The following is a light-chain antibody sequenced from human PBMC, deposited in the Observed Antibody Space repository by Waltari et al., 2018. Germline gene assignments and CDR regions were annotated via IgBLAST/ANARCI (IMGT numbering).Light chain of an antibody. CDR2: AAS. Sequence: DIQMTQSPSSLSASVADTVTITCRASQGISSYLNWFQQKPGKAPKVLIYAASSLESGVPSRFSGSGSGTEFTLTISTLQPEDFATYYCLQHSSYPLTFGGGTKVEIK. CDR1: QGISSY. J-gene: IGKJ4*01. V-gene: IGKV1-17*01. CDR3: LQHSSYPLT.